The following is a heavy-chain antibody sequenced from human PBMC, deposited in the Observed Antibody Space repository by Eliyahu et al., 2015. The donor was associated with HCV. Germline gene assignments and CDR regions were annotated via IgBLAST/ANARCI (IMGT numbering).Heavy chain of an antibody. D-gene: IGHD1-26*01. CDR1: GGSISSGYY. Sequence: QVQLQESGPGLVKPSQTLSLICAVSGGSISSGYYWSWIRQHPGKGLEWIGYIYYSGSTYYNPSLQSRVTIFVDSAKNQFSLRLSSVTAADTAVYFCARNYHSGRYPEYFHHWGQGTLVTVSS. CDR2: IYYSGST. CDR3: ARNYHSGRYPEYFHH. V-gene: IGHV4-31*11. J-gene: IGHJ1*01.